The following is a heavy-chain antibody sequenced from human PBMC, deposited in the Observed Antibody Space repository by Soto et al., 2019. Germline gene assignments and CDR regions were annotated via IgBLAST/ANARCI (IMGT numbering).Heavy chain of an antibody. V-gene: IGHV4-4*02. CDR2: IYHSGAT. Sequence: QVQLQESGPGLVKPSGTLSLTCAVSGDSISSSNWWSWVRQAPGKGLEWIGEIYHSGATTYNPSLQSRATISVDPSTNHFSLTLTSVTAADTAVYFCARDLGTGTDYWGQGTLVTVAS. J-gene: IGHJ4*02. D-gene: IGHD1-1*01. CDR3: ARDLGTGTDY. CDR1: GDSISSSNW.